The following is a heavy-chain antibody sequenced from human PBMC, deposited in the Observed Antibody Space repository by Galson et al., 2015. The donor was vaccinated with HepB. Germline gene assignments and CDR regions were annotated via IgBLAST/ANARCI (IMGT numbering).Heavy chain of an antibody. Sequence: SLRLSCAASGFTFSRYWMSWVRQAPGKGLEWVANTNEDGSKKYYVDSVEGRFTISRDNAKNSLYLQMNSLRGEDTAVYYCARDKSWARDDWGQGILVTVSS. V-gene: IGHV3-7*05. D-gene: IGHD3-16*01. J-gene: IGHJ4*02. CDR3: ARDKSWARDD. CDR1: GFTFSRYW. CDR2: TNEDGSKK.